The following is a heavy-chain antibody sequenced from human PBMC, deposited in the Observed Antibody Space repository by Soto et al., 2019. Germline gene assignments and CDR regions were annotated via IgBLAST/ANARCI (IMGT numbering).Heavy chain of an antibody. Sequence: EVQLLESGGGLVQPGGSLRLSCAASGFTFRNYAMNWVRQAPGKGLEWVSSISYSGDSSYFADSVKGRFTVSRDNSRSTLYLQMSSLRADDTAVYYCAKSDGTTRGYYYYMDVWGKGTTVTVSS. D-gene: IGHD1-1*01. CDR1: GFTFRNYA. CDR2: ISYSGDSS. V-gene: IGHV3-23*01. CDR3: AKSDGTTRGYYYYMDV. J-gene: IGHJ6*03.